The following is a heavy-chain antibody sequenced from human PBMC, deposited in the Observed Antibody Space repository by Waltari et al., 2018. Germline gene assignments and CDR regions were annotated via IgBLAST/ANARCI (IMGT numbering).Heavy chain of an antibody. CDR2: IYHSGST. V-gene: IGHV4-38-2*01. J-gene: IGHJ4*02. Sequence: QVQLQESGPGLVKPSETLSLTCAVSGYSIRSGYYWGWIRQPPGKGLEWIGSIYHSGSTYYNPSLKSRVTISVDTSKNQFSLKLSSVTAADTAVYYCARRAMNGDPGFDYWGQGTLVTVSS. CDR3: ARRAMNGDPGFDY. CDR1: GYSIRSGYY. D-gene: IGHD4-17*01.